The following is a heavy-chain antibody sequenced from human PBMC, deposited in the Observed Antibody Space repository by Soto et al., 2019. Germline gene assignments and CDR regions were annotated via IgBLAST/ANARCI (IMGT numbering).Heavy chain of an antibody. Sequence: SETLSLTCTVSGGSISSYYWSWIRQPPGKGLEWTGYIYYSGSTNYNPSLKSRVTISVDTSKNQFSLKLSSVTAADTAVYYCARRTIFGVVGFDYWGQGTLVTVSS. CDR1: GGSISSYY. V-gene: IGHV4-59*08. J-gene: IGHJ4*02. D-gene: IGHD3-3*01. CDR2: IYYSGST. CDR3: ARRTIFGVVGFDY.